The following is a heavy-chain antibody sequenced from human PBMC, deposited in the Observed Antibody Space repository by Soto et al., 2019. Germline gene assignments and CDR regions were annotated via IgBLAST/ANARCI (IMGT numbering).Heavy chain of an antibody. Sequence: GGTLRLSCAASGFTFRSDSMNWFRQAPGKGLEWASSISSSSSYIYYADSVKGRFTISRDNAKNSLYLQMNRLRAEDTAVYYCARDFLITGTSDYWGQGTLVTVSS. CDR2: ISSSSSYI. V-gene: IGHV3-21*01. CDR3: ARDFLITGTSDY. J-gene: IGHJ4*02. CDR1: GFTFRSDS. D-gene: IGHD1-20*01.